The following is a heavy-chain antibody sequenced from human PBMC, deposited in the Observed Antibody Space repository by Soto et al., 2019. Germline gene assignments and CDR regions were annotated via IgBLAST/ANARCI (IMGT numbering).Heavy chain of an antibody. D-gene: IGHD6-19*01. Sequence: SDTLSLTCAVYGGSFSGYYWSWIRQPPGKGLEWIGEINHSGGTNYNPSLKSRVTSRDSSKNTVSLEMTSLRAEDTAVYYCAKGGRQWLVTSDFNYWGQGALVTVSS. J-gene: IGHJ4*02. V-gene: IGHV4-34*01. CDR2: INHSGGT. CDR1: GGSFSGYY. CDR3: AKGGRQWLVTSDFNY.